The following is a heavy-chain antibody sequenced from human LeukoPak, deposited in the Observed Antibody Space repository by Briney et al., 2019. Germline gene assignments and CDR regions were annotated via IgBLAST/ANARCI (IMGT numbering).Heavy chain of an antibody. D-gene: IGHD6-13*01. CDR3: ARDLMGIAYRGASYY. J-gene: IGHJ4*02. Sequence: GGSLRLSCAASGFTFSSYAMSWVRQAPGKGLEWVSAISGSGGSTYYADSVKGRFTISRDNAKNSLYLQMNSLRAEDTAVYYCARDLMGIAYRGASYYWGQGTLVTVSS. CDR2: ISGSGGST. V-gene: IGHV3-23*01. CDR1: GFTFSSYA.